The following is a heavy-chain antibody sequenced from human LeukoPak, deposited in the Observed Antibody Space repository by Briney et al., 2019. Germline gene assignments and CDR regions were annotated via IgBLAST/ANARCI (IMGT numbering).Heavy chain of an antibody. D-gene: IGHD6-19*01. CDR3: ARVTGYSSGPDAFDI. J-gene: IGHJ3*02. Sequence: PGGSLRLSCAASGFTFSSYGMHWVRQAPGKGLEWVAFIRYDGSNKYYADSVKGRFTISRDNGKTSLYLQMSSLRAEDTALYYCARVTGYSSGPDAFDIWGQGTMVTVSS. CDR2: IRYDGSNK. V-gene: IGHV3-30*02. CDR1: GFTFSSYG.